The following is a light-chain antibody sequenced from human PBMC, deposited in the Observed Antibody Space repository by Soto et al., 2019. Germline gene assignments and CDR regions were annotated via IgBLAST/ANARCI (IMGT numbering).Light chain of an antibody. CDR1: QNINNR. Sequence: DIYMTQSPSALSASVGDRVIIICRGSQNINNRLGWFQQKPERARKSLIYRASNLQSGVPSRFVGSVSGTAFPLTINHLQPEDFATYFCQQYEDYPLTFGGGTRIDIK. CDR2: RAS. CDR3: QQYEDYPLT. V-gene: IGKV1D-16*01. J-gene: IGKJ4*01.